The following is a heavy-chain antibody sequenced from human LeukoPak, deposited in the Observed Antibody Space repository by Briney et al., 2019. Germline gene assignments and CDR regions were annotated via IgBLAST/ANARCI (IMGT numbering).Heavy chain of an antibody. Sequence: GGSLRLSCAASGFTFSSYWMSWVRQAPGKGLEWVANIKQDGSEKYYVDSVKGRFTISRDNAKNSLYLQMNSLRAEDTAVYYCARDPYSGSYSDYYYYYMDVWGKGTTVTVSS. J-gene: IGHJ6*03. CDR3: ARDPYSGSYSDYYYYYMDV. CDR2: IKQDGSEK. V-gene: IGHV3-7*01. D-gene: IGHD1-26*01. CDR1: GFTFSSYW.